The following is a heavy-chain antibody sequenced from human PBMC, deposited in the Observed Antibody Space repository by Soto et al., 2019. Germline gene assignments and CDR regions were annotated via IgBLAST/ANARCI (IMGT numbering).Heavy chain of an antibody. J-gene: IGHJ3*02. CDR2: IYYSGST. Sequence: SIYYSGSTYYNPSLKSRVTISVDTSKIQFSLKLSSVTAADTAVYYCARPQEPQPILWFGELRGMCAFDIWGQGTMVTVSS. V-gene: IGHV4-39*01. CDR3: ARPQEPQPILWFGELRGMCAFDI. D-gene: IGHD3-10*01.